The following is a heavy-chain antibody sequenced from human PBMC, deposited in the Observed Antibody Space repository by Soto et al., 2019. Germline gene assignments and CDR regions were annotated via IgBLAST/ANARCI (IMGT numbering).Heavy chain of an antibody. CDR1: GRSLSSGDYY. V-gene: IGHV4-31*03. J-gene: IGHJ5*02. CDR3: AREDWADKARFDP. D-gene: IGHD2-21*01. CDR2: ITYSGST. Sequence: QVQLQESGPGLVKSSQTLSLTCIVSGRSLSSGDYYWSWLRQHTGKGLEWIGYITYSGSTYYNPSLKSRVTISIDTSNNQFSLKLNSVTAADTAVYYCAREDWADKARFDPWGQGTLVTVSS.